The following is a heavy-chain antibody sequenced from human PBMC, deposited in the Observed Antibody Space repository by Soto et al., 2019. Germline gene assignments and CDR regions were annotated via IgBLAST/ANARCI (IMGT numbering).Heavy chain of an antibody. Sequence: SVKVSCKASGGTFNSYSISWVRQAPGQGLEWMGRIIPIVDTANYAHRFQGRVTITADKSTSTAYLELTNLSSEDTAMYYCARDSNYYGSGSLATDAFDIWGQGTVVTVSS. CDR3: ARDSNYYGSGSLATDAFDI. V-gene: IGHV1-69*08. CDR1: GGTFNSYS. D-gene: IGHD3-10*01. J-gene: IGHJ3*02. CDR2: IIPIVDTA.